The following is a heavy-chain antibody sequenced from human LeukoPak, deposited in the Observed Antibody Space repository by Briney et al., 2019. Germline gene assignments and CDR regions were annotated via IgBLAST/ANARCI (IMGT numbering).Heavy chain of an antibody. CDR3: ARDGGGIQDHYFDY. V-gene: IGHV4-30-2*01. CDR1: GGSISSGSYY. Sequence: PSQTLSLTCTVSGGSISSGSYYWSWIRQPPGKGLEWIGYIYHSGSTYYNPSLKSRVTISVDRSKNQFSLKLSSVTAADTAVYYCARDGGGIQDHYFDYWGQGTLVTVSS. J-gene: IGHJ4*02. CDR2: IYHSGST. D-gene: IGHD3-16*01.